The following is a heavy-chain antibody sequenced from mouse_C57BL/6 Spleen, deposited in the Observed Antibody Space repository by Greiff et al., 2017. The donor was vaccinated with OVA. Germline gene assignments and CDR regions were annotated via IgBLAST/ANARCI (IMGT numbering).Heavy chain of an antibody. V-gene: IGHV3-1*01. J-gene: IGHJ3*01. CDR2: ISYSGST. CDR1: GYSITSGYD. CDR3: AREGHGGWFAY. Sequence: EVQGVESGPGMVKPSQSLSLTCTVTGYSITSGYDWHWIRHFPGNKLEWMGYISYSGSTNYNPSLKSRISITHDTSKNHFFLKLNSVTTEDTATYYCAREGHGGWFAYWGQGTLVTVSA. D-gene: IGHD3-1*01.